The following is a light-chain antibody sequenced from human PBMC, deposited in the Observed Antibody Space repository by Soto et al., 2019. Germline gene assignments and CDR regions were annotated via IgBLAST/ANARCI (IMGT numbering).Light chain of an antibody. V-gene: IGKV3-20*01. CDR3: QQYGSSAPIT. J-gene: IGKJ5*01. CDR1: QSVRNNN. Sequence: EVVLTQSPGTLSLSPGERATLSCRASQSVRNNNLNWYQQKAGQAPRLLIYGASIRATGIPDRFSGSESGTDFTLTISRLEPEDFALYFCQQYGSSAPITFGQGTRLEIK. CDR2: GAS.